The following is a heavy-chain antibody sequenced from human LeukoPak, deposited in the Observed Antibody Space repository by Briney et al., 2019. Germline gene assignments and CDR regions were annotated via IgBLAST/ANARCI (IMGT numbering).Heavy chain of an antibody. V-gene: IGHV3-23*01. Sequence: GGSLRLSCAASGVTFSSYAMICVRQAPGKGLEWVSGISGSGGSTFYADSVKGRFTISRDNSKNTLYLLINSLRAEDTAVYYCAKDGTTLVRGLFDKWGPGTMVTVSS. D-gene: IGHD4-23*01. CDR2: ISGSGGST. J-gene: IGHJ3*02. CDR3: AKDGTTLVRGLFDK. CDR1: GVTFSSYA.